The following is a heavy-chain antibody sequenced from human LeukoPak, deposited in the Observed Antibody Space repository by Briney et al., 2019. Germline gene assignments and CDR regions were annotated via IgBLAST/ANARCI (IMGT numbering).Heavy chain of an antibody. Sequence: GESLKISRKGSGYNLSNYWIGWVRQMPGKGLEWMGIIYPDDSDTRYSPSFQGQVTISAAKSISSAFLKWSSLKASDTAIYYCARRHGYNAPFDYWGQGTLVTVSS. J-gene: IGHJ4*02. V-gene: IGHV5-51*01. CDR1: GYNLSNYW. D-gene: IGHD5-24*01. CDR3: ARRHGYNAPFDY. CDR2: IYPDDSDT.